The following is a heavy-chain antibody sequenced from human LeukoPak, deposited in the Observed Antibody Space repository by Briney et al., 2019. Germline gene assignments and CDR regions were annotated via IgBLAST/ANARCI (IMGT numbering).Heavy chain of an antibody. V-gene: IGHV1-58*01. CDR1: GFTFTSSA. Sequence: SVKVSCKASGFTFTSSAVQWVRQARGQRLEWIGWIVVGSGNTNYAQKFQERVTITRDMSTSTAYMELSSLRSEDTAVYYCAARSSGYYSTDYWGQGTLVTVSS. D-gene: IGHD3-22*01. CDR2: IVVGSGNT. CDR3: AARSSGYYSTDY. J-gene: IGHJ4*02.